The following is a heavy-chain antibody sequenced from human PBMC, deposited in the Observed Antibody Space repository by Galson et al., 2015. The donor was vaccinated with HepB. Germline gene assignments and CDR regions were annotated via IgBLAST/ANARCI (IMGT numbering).Heavy chain of an antibody. D-gene: IGHD2-8*01. CDR2: ISSSSSYI. V-gene: IGHV3-21*01. Sequence: SLRLSCAASGFTFSSYSMNWVRQAPGKGLEWVSSISSSSSYIYYADSVKGRFTISRDNAKNSLYLQMNSLRAEDTAVYYCARDLMVYAGYYYGMDVWGQGTTVTVSS. J-gene: IGHJ6*02. CDR1: GFTFSSYS. CDR3: ARDLMVYAGYYYGMDV.